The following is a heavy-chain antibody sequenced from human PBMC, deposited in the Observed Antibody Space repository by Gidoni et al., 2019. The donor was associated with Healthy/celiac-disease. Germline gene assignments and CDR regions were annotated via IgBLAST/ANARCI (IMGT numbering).Heavy chain of an antibody. CDR3: ARDRGYCSSTSCPFDY. J-gene: IGHJ4*02. CDR2: IIPIFGTA. CDR1: GGTFSSYA. V-gene: IGHV1-69*01. Sequence: QVQLVQSGAEVKQPGSSVKVSCKASGGTFSSYAISWVRQAPGQGHEWMGGIIPIFGTANYAQKFQGRVTITADESTSTAYMELSSLRSEDTAVYYCARDRGYCSSTSCPFDYWGQGTLVTVSS. D-gene: IGHD2-2*01.